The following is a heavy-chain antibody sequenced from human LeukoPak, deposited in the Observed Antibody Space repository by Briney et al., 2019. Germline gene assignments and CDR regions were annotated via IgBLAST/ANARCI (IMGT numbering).Heavy chain of an antibody. Sequence: PGGSLRLSCAASGFTFSTYALHWVRQAPGKGLEWVSGISPTGDGAYYADSVKGRFSISRDNSRNTLYVHMNSLRAEDTAVYYCAKSYGDYLGYFDSWGQGTLVTVSS. CDR1: GFTFSTYA. J-gene: IGHJ4*02. D-gene: IGHD4-17*01. V-gene: IGHV3-23*01. CDR3: AKSYGDYLGYFDS. CDR2: ISPTGDGA.